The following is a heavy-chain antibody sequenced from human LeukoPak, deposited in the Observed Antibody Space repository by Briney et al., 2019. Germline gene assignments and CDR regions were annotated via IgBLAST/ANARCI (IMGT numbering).Heavy chain of an antibody. J-gene: IGHJ3*02. CDR2: ISGYNGNT. D-gene: IGHD4-23*01. CDR3: ARDRPLLHMTTVDVTFAFDI. CDR1: GYTFTSYG. Sequence: ASVTVSCKASGYTFTSYGISWVRQAPGQGLEWMGWISGYNGNTNYAQKLQGRVTMTTDTSTSTAYMELRSLRSDDTAVYYCARDRPLLHMTTVDVTFAFDIWGQGTMVTVSS. V-gene: IGHV1-18*01.